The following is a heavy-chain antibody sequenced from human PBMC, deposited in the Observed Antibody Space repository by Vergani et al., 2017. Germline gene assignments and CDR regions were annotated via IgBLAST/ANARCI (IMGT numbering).Heavy chain of an antibody. CDR2: INPNSGGT. V-gene: IGHV1-2*02. CDR3: ARVRAGNHYYYGMDV. Sequence: QVQLVQSGAEVKKPGASVKVSCKASGYTFTGYYMHWVRQAPGQGLEWMGWINPNSGGTNYAQKFQGRVTMTRDTSISTAYMELSRLRSDDTAVYYCARVRAGNHYYYGMDVWGQGTTVTVSS. CDR1: GYTFTGYY. J-gene: IGHJ6*02. D-gene: IGHD6-19*01.